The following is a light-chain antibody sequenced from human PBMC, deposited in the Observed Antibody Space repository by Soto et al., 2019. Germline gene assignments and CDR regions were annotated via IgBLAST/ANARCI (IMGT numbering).Light chain of an antibody. CDR2: DVS. J-gene: IGLJ2*01. CDR1: SSDVGAYNY. Sequence: QSVLTQPASVSGSPGQSITISCTGTSSDVGAYNYVSWYQQHPVKAPKLMIYDVSSRPSGISNRFSGSKSGNTASLTISGVQAEDEADYCCSSYASSSTVIFGGGTKVTVL. V-gene: IGLV2-14*01. CDR3: SSYASSSTVI.